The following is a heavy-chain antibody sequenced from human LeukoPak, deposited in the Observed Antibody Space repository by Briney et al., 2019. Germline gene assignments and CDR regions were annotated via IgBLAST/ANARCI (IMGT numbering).Heavy chain of an antibody. V-gene: IGHV4-4*07. J-gene: IGHJ4*02. CDR1: GGSISSYY. D-gene: IGHD2-21*02. CDR3: ARDRDCGGDCYTFDY. CDR2: IYTSGNT. Sequence: SETLSLTCTVSGGSISSYYWSWIRQPAGKGLEWIGRIYTSGNTNYNPSLKSRVTISVDTSKNQFSLKLSSVIAADTAVYYCARDRDCGGDCYTFDYWGQGTLVTVSS.